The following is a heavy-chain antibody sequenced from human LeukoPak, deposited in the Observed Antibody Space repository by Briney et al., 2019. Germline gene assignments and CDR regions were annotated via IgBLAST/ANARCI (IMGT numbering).Heavy chain of an antibody. Sequence: GGSLRLSCAASGFTFSDYYMSWIRQAPGKGLEWVSYISSSGSTIYYADSVKGRFTISRDNAKNTLYLQMNSLRAEDTAVYYCARADYSDDPLDYWGQGTLVTVSS. V-gene: IGHV3-11*04. J-gene: IGHJ4*02. CDR1: GFTFSDYY. CDR3: ARADYSDDPLDY. CDR2: ISSSGSTI. D-gene: IGHD4-17*01.